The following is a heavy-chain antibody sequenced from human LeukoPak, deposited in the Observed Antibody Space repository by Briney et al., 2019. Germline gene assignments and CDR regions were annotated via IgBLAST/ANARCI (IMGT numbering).Heavy chain of an antibody. CDR3: AQQVGYCSSGSCYFTY. Sequence: GGSLRLSCAASGFSFNTYAMSWVRQAPGKGLEWVSASNTSGSTYYADSVKGRFTISRDKSKNTLSLQMNSLRAEDTAVYYCAQQVGYCSSGSCYFTYWGQGTLVTVSS. D-gene: IGHD2-15*01. V-gene: IGHV3-23*01. J-gene: IGHJ1*01. CDR2: SNTSGST. CDR1: GFSFNTYA.